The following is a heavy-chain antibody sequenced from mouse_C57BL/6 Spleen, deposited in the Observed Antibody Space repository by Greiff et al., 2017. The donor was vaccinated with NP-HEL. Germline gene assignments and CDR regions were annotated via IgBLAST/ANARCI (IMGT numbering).Heavy chain of an antibody. Sequence: QVQLKQSGPELVKPGASVKISCKASGYAFSSSWMNWVKQRPGKGLEWIGRIYPGDGDTNYNGKFKGKATLTADKSSSTAYMQLSSLTSEDSAVYYCAISLLVHYFDYWGQGTTRTVSS. CDR1: GYAFSSSW. CDR3: AISLLVHYFDY. D-gene: IGHD1-3*01. J-gene: IGHJ2*01. V-gene: IGHV1-82*01. CDR2: IYPGDGDT.